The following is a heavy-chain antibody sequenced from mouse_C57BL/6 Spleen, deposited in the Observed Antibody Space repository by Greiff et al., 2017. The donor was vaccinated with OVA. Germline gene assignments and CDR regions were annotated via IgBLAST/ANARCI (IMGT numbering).Heavy chain of an antibody. Sequence: EVQLQQSGPELVKPGASVKISCKASGYTFTDYYMNWVKQSHGKSLEWIGDINPNNGGTSYNQKFKGKATLTVDQSSSPAYMELRSLTSEDSSVYYCAIEEDGYHAWFAYWGQGTLVTVSA. D-gene: IGHD2-3*01. CDR2: INPNNGGT. V-gene: IGHV1-26*01. J-gene: IGHJ3*01. CDR3: AIEEDGYHAWFAY. CDR1: GYTFTDYY.